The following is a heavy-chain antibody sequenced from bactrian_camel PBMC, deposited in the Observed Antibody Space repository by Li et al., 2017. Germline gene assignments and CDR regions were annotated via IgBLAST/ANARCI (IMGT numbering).Heavy chain of an antibody. Sequence: VQLVESGGGLVQPGGSLRLSCAASGFTFSNYYISWVRQAPGKGLEWVSSIYTGGGSTYYADSVKGRFTISGDNAKNTLYLQMNSLKPEDTAVYYCAADSYVYGTYGYFGQGTQVTVS. CDR2: IYTGGGST. CDR1: GFTFSNYY. J-gene: IGHJ4*01. D-gene: IGHD1*01. V-gene: IGHV3-2*01.